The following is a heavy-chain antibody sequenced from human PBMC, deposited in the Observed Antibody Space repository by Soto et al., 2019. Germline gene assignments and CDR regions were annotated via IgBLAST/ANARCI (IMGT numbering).Heavy chain of an antibody. CDR1: GFTFSSYS. Sequence: QVQLVESGGGVVQPGRSLRLSCAASGFTFSSYSMHWVRQAPGKGLEWVAVIWYDGSNKYYADSVKGRFTISRDNSKNTLYLQMNSLRAEDTAVYYCAREENNWNYVFAFDIWGQGTMVTVSS. D-gene: IGHD1-7*01. CDR3: AREENNWNYVFAFDI. J-gene: IGHJ3*02. CDR2: IWYDGSNK. V-gene: IGHV3-33*01.